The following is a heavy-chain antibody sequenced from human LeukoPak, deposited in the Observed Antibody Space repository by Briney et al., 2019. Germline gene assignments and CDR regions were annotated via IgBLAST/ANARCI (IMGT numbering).Heavy chain of an antibody. J-gene: IGHJ5*02. CDR1: VFTFSIYG. CDR3: AKSSSYYGSGSSQKTRGFDP. D-gene: IGHD3-10*01. CDR2: IRYDGSNK. V-gene: IGHV3-30*02. Sequence: GGSLRLSCAASVFTFSIYGMHWVCQAPGKRVERVAFIRYDGSNKYYADSAKGRFTISIDNSKNTLYLQMNSLRAEDTAVYYCAKSSSYYGSGSSQKTRGFDPWGQGTLVTVSS.